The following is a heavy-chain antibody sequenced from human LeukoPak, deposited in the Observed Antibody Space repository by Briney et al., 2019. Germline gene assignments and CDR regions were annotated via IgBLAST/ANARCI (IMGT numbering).Heavy chain of an antibody. CDR2: ISYDGSNK. CDR3: ARCIAVAGTFHSFDY. D-gene: IGHD6-19*01. CDR1: GLTFSSYA. V-gene: IGHV3-30-3*01. Sequence: GGSLRLSCAASGLTFSSYAMHWVRQAPGKGLEWVAVISYDGSNKYYADSVKGRFTISRDNSKNTLHLQMNSLRAEDTAVYYCARCIAVAGTFHSFDYWGQGTLVTVSS. J-gene: IGHJ4*02.